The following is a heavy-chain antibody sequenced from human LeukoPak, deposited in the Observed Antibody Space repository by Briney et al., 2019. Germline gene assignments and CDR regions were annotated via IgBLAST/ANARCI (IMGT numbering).Heavy chain of an antibody. V-gene: IGHV4-38-2*02. Sequence: SETLSLTCTVSRYSISSGYYWGWIRQPPGKGLEWIGNIYHSGSTFCNPSLKSRLTISVDTSKNQFSLKLTSVTAADTAVYNCARSVVGAPYFDYWGQGTLVTVSS. J-gene: IGHJ4*02. CDR1: RYSISSGYY. D-gene: IGHD1-26*01. CDR3: ARSVVGAPYFDY. CDR2: IYHSGST.